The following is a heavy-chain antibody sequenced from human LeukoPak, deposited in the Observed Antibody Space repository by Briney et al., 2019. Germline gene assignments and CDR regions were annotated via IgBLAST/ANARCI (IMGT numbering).Heavy chain of an antibody. J-gene: IGHJ4*02. CDR3: ARGEGDILTGRHQDFDY. D-gene: IGHD3-9*01. CDR1: GFTFSNYW. Sequence: GGSLRLSCAASGFTFSNYWMHWVRQAPGKGLVWVSRISDDGGHTDYADSVKGRFTISRDNAKNTMYLQMNSLRAEDTAVYYCARGEGDILTGRHQDFDYWGQGTLVTVSS. CDR2: ISDDGGHT. V-gene: IGHV3-74*01.